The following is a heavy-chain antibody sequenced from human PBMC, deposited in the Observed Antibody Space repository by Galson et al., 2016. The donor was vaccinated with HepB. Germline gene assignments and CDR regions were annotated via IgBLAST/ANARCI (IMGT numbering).Heavy chain of an antibody. CDR2: TYYNSKWNN. J-gene: IGHJ5*01. CDR1: GDSVSSSSTG. V-gene: IGHV6-1*01. D-gene: IGHD3-9*01. Sequence: CAISGDSVSSSSTGWNWIRQSPSRGLEWLGRTYYNSKWNNDYAVSVKSRVIINPDTSKNQFSLQLNSVTPEDTAVYYCARGYFKAGFDSWGQGTMVTVS. CDR3: ARGYFKAGFDS.